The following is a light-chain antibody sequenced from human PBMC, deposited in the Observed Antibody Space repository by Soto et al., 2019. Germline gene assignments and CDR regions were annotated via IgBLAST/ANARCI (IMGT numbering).Light chain of an antibody. J-gene: IGLJ1*01. V-gene: IGLV2-14*01. Sequence: QSALNQPASGSGSPGQSITISCVGTSSDIGDYNYVSWYQQHPGKVPKVIIYDVSNRPSGVSYRFSGTKSGNTVSLIVSGLQAEDEADYYCCSYTRSGTLIFGTGTKVTVL. CDR2: DVS. CDR1: SSDIGDYNY. CDR3: CSYTRSGTLI.